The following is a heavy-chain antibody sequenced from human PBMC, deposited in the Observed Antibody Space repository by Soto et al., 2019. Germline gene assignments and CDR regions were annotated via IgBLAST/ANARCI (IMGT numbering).Heavy chain of an antibody. CDR2: IYWDEDK. CDR1: GFSLTTNGVG. CDR3: AHNLAAVGTGWFDP. J-gene: IGHJ5*02. D-gene: IGHD6-13*01. V-gene: IGHV2-5*02. Sequence: QITLTESGPTLVKPTQTLTLTCTFSGFSLTTNGVGVGWIRQPPGKALEWLALIYWDEDKRYSPSLKSRLTITKDTSKNQVVLTMTNMDPVDTATYYCAHNLAAVGTGWFDPWGQGSLVTVSS.